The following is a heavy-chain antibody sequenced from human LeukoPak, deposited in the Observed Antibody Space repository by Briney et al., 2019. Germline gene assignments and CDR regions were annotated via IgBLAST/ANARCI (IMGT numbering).Heavy chain of an antibody. Sequence: SETLSLTCTVSGGSISSYYWSCIRQPPGKGLEWIGYIYYSGSTNYNPSLKSRVTISVDTSKNQFSLKLSSVTAADTAVYYCARQSVVVAATRHYYYGMDVWGQGTTVTVSS. J-gene: IGHJ6*02. CDR3: ARQSVVVAATRHYYYGMDV. V-gene: IGHV4-59*08. CDR1: GGSISSYY. D-gene: IGHD2-15*01. CDR2: IYYSGST.